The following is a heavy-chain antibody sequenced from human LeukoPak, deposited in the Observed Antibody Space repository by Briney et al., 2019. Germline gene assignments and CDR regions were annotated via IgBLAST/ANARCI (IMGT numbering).Heavy chain of an antibody. CDR3: AKDSYGDYEVGWFDP. Sequence: GGSLRLSCAASGFTFSSYGMHWVRQAPGKGLEWVAFIRYDGSNKYYADSVKGRFTITRDNSKNTLYLQTNSLRAEDTAVYYCAKDSYGDYEVGWFDPWGQGTLVTVSS. V-gene: IGHV3-30*02. CDR1: GFTFSSYG. CDR2: IRYDGSNK. D-gene: IGHD4-17*01. J-gene: IGHJ5*02.